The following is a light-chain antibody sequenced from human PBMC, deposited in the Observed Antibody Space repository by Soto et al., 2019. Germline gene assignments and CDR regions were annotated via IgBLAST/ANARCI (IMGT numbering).Light chain of an antibody. CDR2: WAS. J-gene: IGKJ4*01. Sequence: DIVMTQSPDSLAVSLGERATINCKSNQSLLYRSNNKNYFGWYQQKPGQPPKLLIYWASTRESGVPDRFSGSGSGTDFTLTISSLQAEDVAVYYCQQYYDTPLTCGGGTGVEIK. CDR3: QQYYDTPLT. V-gene: IGKV4-1*01. CDR1: QSLLYRSNNKNY.